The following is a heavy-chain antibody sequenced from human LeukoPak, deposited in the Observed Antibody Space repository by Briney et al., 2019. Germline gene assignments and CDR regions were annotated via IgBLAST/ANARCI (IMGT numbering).Heavy chain of an antibody. D-gene: IGHD2-15*01. CDR1: GYNFTIYW. J-gene: IGHJ1*01. CDR3: ARPEGYCSGGSCYVQH. Sequence: GESLKISCKGSGYNFTIYWIGWVRQMPGKGLEWMGIIYPGDSDTRYSPSFQGQVTISADKSISTAYLQWSSLKASDTAMYYCARPEGYCSGGSCYVQHWGQGTLVTVSS. CDR2: IYPGDSDT. V-gene: IGHV5-51*01.